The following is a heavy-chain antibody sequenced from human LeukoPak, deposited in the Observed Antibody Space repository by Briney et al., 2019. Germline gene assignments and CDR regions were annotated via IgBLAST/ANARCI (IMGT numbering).Heavy chain of an antibody. J-gene: IGHJ4*02. Sequence: GGSLRLSCGASGSTFSIYSMKWVRQAPGKGLEWVSSISSSSSFIYYADSVKGRFTISRDNSKTSLYLQMNGLRTEDTAFYYCAKDRGEYGDYTGLDYWGQGTLVTVSS. D-gene: IGHD4-17*01. CDR2: ISSSSSFI. CDR3: AKDRGEYGDYTGLDY. CDR1: GSTFSIYS. V-gene: IGHV3-21*04.